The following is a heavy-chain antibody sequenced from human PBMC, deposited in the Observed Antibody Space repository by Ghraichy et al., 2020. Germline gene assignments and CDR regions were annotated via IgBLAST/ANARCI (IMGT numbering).Heavy chain of an antibody. CDR2: VNSDGSWK. CDR3: AREAASYYYGMDV. Sequence: GESLNISCAATGFTFSNYWMHWVRQAPGKGLVWVSRVNSDGSWKSYADSVKGRFTISRDTGTNTLFLEMNSMRVEATAVYYCAREAASYYYGMDVWGRGTTVTVSS. J-gene: IGHJ6*02. V-gene: IGHV3-74*01. CDR1: GFTFSNYW. D-gene: IGHD3-10*01.